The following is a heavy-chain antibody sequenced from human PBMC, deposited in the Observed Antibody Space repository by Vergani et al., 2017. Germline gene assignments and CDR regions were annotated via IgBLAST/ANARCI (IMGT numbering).Heavy chain of an antibody. D-gene: IGHD6-13*01. V-gene: IGHV1-69*13. CDR2: IIPIFGTA. CDR1: GGTFSSYA. J-gene: IGHJ1*01. CDR3: ASPPVAAXGMYQAAEDEYFQH. Sequence: QVQLVQSGAEVKKPGSSVKVSCKASGGTFSSYAISWVRQAPGQGLEWMGRIIPIFGTANYAQKFQGRVTITADESTSTAYMELSSLRSEDTAVYYCASPPVAAXGMYQAAEDEYFQHWGQGTLVTVSS.